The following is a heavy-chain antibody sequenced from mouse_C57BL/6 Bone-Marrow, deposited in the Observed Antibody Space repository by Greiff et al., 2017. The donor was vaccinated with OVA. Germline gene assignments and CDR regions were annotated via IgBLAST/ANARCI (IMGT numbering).Heavy chain of an antibody. Sequence: VHLVESGAELVKPGASVKLSCKASGYTFTEYTIHWVKQRSGQGLEWIGWFYPGSGSIKYNEKFKDKATLTADKSSSTVYMELSRLTSEDSAVYFCARHEAPLYYYGSSLDYWGQGTTHTVSS. J-gene: IGHJ2*01. V-gene: IGHV1-62-2*01. CDR1: GYTFTEYT. D-gene: IGHD1-1*01. CDR3: ARHEAPLYYYGSSLDY. CDR2: FYPGSGSI.